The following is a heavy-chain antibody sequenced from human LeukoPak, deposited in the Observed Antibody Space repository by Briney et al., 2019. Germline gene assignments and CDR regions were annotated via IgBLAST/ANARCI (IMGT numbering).Heavy chain of an antibody. Sequence: ASVKVSCKASGYTFTSYYMHWVRQAPGQGLEWMGIINPSGGSTSYAQKFQGRVTMTRDMSTSTVYMELSSLRSEDTAVYYCARDYDSSGYWAWFDPWGQGTPVTVSS. CDR3: ARDYDSSGYWAWFDP. CDR2: INPSGGST. V-gene: IGHV1-46*01. CDR1: GYTFTSYY. J-gene: IGHJ5*02. D-gene: IGHD3-22*01.